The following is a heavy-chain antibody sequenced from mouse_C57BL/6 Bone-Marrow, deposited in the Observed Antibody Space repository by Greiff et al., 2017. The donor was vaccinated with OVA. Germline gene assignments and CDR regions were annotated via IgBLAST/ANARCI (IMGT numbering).Heavy chain of an antibody. D-gene: IGHD1-1*01. CDR2: ISSGGDYI. CDR3: TRDSDYYGSFDY. Sequence: EVQRVESGEGLVKPGGSLKLSCAASGFTFSSYAMSWVRQTPEKRLEWVAYISSGGDYIYYADTVKGRFTISRDNARNTLYLQMSSLKSEDTAMYYCTRDSDYYGSFDYWGQGTTLTVSS. CDR1: GFTFSSYA. V-gene: IGHV5-9-1*02. J-gene: IGHJ2*01.